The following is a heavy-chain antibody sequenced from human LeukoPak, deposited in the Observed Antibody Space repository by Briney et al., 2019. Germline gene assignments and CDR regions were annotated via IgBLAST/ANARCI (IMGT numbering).Heavy chain of an antibody. CDR1: GFTFSTYA. CDR2: SNGYDT. CDR3: ARYWNWFDP. D-gene: IGHD1-26*01. Sequence: PGGSLRLSCSASGFTFSTYAMSWVRHAPGKGLEWVSASNGYDTYYADSVKGRFTISKDNSKNTLYLQMNSLRAEDTAVYYCARYWNWFDPWGQGTLVTVSS. V-gene: IGHV3-23*01. J-gene: IGHJ5*02.